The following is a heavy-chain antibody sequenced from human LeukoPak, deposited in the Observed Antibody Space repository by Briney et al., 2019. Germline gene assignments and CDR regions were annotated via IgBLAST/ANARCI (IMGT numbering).Heavy chain of an antibody. CDR2: IIPIFGTA. J-gene: IGHJ6*02. D-gene: IGHD3-10*01. V-gene: IGHV1-69*01. CDR3: ATGRVYYVSGTLDV. CDR1: GGTFSSYA. Sequence: ASVKVSCKASGGTFSSYAISWVRQAPGQGLEWMGGIIPIFGTANYAQKFQGRVTITADGSTSTAYMKLSSLRSEDTALYYCATGRVYYVSGTLDVWGQGTTVTVSS.